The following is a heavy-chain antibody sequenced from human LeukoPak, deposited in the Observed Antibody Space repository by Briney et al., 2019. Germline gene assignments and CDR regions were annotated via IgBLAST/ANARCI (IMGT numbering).Heavy chain of an antibody. J-gene: IGHJ4*02. V-gene: IGHV3-23*01. D-gene: IGHD3-10*01. CDR2: ISDSGGST. CDR3: AKDLKVLWFGEFSGY. CDR1: GFTFSNYW. Sequence: PGGSPRLSCAASGFTFSNYWMSWVRQAPGKGLEWVSAISDSGGSTYYADSVKGRFTISRDNSKNTLYLQMNSLRAENTAVYYCAKDLKVLWFGEFSGYWGQGTLVTVSS.